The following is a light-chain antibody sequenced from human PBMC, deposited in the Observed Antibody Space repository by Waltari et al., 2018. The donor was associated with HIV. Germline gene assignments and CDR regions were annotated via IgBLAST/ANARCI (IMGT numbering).Light chain of an antibody. V-gene: IGKV3-20*01. CDR1: QSVSSSY. CDR2: GAS. J-gene: IGKJ1*01. Sequence: EIVLTQSPGTLSLSPGERATLSCRASQSVSSSYLAWYQQKPGQAPRLLIYGASSSATGIPDRFSGSGSVTDFTLTISRLEPEDFAVYYCQQYGSSPATFGQGTKVEIK. CDR3: QQYGSSPAT.